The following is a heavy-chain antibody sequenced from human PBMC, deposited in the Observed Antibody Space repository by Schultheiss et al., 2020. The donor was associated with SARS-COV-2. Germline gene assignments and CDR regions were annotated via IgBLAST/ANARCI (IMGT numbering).Heavy chain of an antibody. CDR3: AHRLWFGELFGGDAFDI. V-gene: IGHV2-70*12. CDR1: GGSFSGYY. J-gene: IGHJ3*02. CDR2: IDWDDDK. Sequence: TLSLTCAVYGGSFSGYYWSWIRQPPGKALEWLARIDWDDDKYYSTSLKTRLTISKDTSKNQVVLTMTNMDPVDTATYYCAHRLWFGELFGGDAFDIWGQGTMVTVSS. D-gene: IGHD3-10*01.